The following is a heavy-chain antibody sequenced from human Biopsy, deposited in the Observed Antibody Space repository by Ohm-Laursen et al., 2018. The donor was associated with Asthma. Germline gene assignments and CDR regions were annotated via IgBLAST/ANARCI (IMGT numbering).Heavy chain of an antibody. Sequence: SLRLSCTASGFAFNNSSMTWVHQAPGKGLEWVSSISASGVRTFYADSVKGHFTVSRDSSRNTLYLQLSTLRVEDTAVYFCAKITTDRQKANNWFDPWGQGTLVTVSS. V-gene: IGHV3-23*01. CDR3: AKITTDRQKANNWFDP. J-gene: IGHJ5*02. CDR1: GFAFNNSS. D-gene: IGHD3-22*01. CDR2: ISASGVRT.